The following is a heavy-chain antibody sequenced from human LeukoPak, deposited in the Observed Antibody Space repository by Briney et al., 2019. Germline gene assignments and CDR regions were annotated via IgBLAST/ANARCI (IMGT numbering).Heavy chain of an antibody. J-gene: IGHJ3*02. Sequence: GGSLRLSCAASGFTFSSYAMSWVRQAPGKGLEWVSAISGSGGSTYYADSVKGRFTISRDNSKNTLYLQMNSLRAEDTAVYYCAKGRADCSGGSCYSGFAFDIWGQGTMVTVSS. D-gene: IGHD2-15*01. CDR2: ISGSGGST. CDR3: AKGRADCSGGSCYSGFAFDI. CDR1: GFTFSSYA. V-gene: IGHV3-23*01.